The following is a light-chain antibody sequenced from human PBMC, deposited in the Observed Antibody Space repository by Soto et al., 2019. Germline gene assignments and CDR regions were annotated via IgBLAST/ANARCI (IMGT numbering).Light chain of an antibody. CDR3: QQYNTYLWT. J-gene: IGKJ1*01. V-gene: IGKV1-5*01. CDR2: DAS. Sequence: DIQMSQSPSTLSASVGDRVTITWRASQSISSWLAWYQQKPGKAPKLLIYDASILESGVPSRFSGSGSGTEFTLTISSLQPDDFATYYCQQYNTYLWTFDQGTKVDI. CDR1: QSISSW.